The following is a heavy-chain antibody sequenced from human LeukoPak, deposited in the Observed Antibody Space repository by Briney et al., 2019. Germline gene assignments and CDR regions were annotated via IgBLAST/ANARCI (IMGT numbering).Heavy chain of an antibody. CDR1: GYTFTGYY. CDR3: ARGVTAANDY. D-gene: IGHD6-13*01. J-gene: IGHJ4*02. CDR2: INPNSSGT. Sequence: ASVKVSCKASGYTFTGYYMHWVRQAPGQGLEWMGRINPNSSGTNYAQKFHGRFTMTTDTSISTAYMELSGLRSDDTAVYYCARGVTAANDYWGQGTLVTVSS. V-gene: IGHV1-2*06.